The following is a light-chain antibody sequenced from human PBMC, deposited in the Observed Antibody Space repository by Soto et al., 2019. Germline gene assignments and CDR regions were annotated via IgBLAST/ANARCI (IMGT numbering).Light chain of an antibody. V-gene: IGKV1-5*01. CDR3: QQYNSYSWT. CDR1: QSISSW. CDR2: DAS. Sequence: DIQMTQSPSTLPASVGDRVTITCRASQSISSWLAWYQQKPGKAPKLLIYDASSLESGVPSRFSGSGSGTEFTLTISSLQPDDFATYYCQQYNSYSWTVGQGAKVDIK. J-gene: IGKJ1*01.